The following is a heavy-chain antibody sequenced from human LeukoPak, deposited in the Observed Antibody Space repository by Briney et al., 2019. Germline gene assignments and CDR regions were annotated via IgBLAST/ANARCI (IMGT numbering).Heavy chain of an antibody. CDR2: IYTSGST. Sequence: SETLSLTCTVSGGSISSGSYYWSWIRQPAGKGLEWIGRIYTSGSTNYNPSLKSRVTISVDTSKNQFSLKLSSVTAADTAVYYCARDRVAAPAGDWGQGTLVTVSS. V-gene: IGHV4-61*02. D-gene: IGHD6-13*01. J-gene: IGHJ4*02. CDR3: ARDRVAAPAGD. CDR1: GGSISSGSYY.